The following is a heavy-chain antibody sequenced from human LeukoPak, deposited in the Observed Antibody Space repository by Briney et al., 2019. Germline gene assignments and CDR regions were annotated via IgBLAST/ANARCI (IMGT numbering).Heavy chain of an antibody. Sequence: APVKVSCKVSGYTLTELSMHWVRQAPGKGLEWMGGFDPEDGETIYAQKFQGRVTMTEDTSTDTAYMELSSLRSEDTAVYYCATKPWYYDSSGYDYFDYWGQGTLVTVSS. D-gene: IGHD3-22*01. J-gene: IGHJ4*02. CDR1: GYTLTELS. V-gene: IGHV1-24*01. CDR2: FDPEDGET. CDR3: ATKPWYYDSSGYDYFDY.